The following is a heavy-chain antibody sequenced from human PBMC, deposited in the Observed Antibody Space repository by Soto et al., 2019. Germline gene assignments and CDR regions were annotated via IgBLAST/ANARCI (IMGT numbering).Heavy chain of an antibody. D-gene: IGHD3-10*01. J-gene: IGHJ4*02. CDR3: ARKITMVRGALGY. V-gene: IGHV1-8*01. Sequence: QVHLVQSGAEVKKPGASVKVSCKASGYTFTSYDINWVRQPTGQGLEWMGWMNPNSGNTGYAQKFQGRVTMTRNTSISTAYMELSSLRSEDTAVYYCARKITMVRGALGYWGQGTLVTVSS. CDR2: MNPNSGNT. CDR1: GYTFTSYD.